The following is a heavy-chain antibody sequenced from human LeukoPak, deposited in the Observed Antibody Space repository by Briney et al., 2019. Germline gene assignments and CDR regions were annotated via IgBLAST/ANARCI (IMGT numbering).Heavy chain of an antibody. CDR2: IWYDGSNK. CDR3: ARAYNWNEDNWFDP. Sequence: PGGSLRLSCAASGFTFSSYGRHWVRQAPGKGLEWVAVIWYDGSNKYYADSVKGRFTISRDNSKNTLYLQMDSLRAEDTAVYYCARAYNWNEDNWFDPWGQGTLVTVSS. CDR1: GFTFSSYG. D-gene: IGHD1-1*01. J-gene: IGHJ5*02. V-gene: IGHV3-33*01.